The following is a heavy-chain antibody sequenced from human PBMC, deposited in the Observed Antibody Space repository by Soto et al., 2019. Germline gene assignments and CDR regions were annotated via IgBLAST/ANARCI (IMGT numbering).Heavy chain of an antibody. CDR2: ISSSSSYI. J-gene: IGHJ4*02. CDR3: ARDYDYVWGSYRRIHGFDY. CDR1: GFTFSSYS. Sequence: GGSLRLSCAASGFTFSSYSMNWVRQAPGKGLEWVSSISSSSSYIYYADSVKGRFTISRDNAKNSLYLQMNSLRAEDTAVYYCARDYDYVWGSYRRIHGFDYWGQGNLVTVS. V-gene: IGHV3-21*01. D-gene: IGHD3-16*02.